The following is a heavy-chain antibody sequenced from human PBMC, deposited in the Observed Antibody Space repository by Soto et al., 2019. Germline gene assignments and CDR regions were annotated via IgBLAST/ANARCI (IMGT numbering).Heavy chain of an antibody. CDR2: INPSSGGT. V-gene: IGHV1-46*01. J-gene: IGHJ4*02. CDR1: GFTFTNYY. CDR3: ARDTGDTTLRQWGRSFHY. D-gene: IGHD1-1*01. Sequence: QVQLVQSGAEVKKPGASVKVSCKASGFTFTNYYIHWVRQAPVRGLAWMGLINPSSGGTFYAQTVQGRVPVTRETSTGTVYMELSNLRSEDTAVYFCARDTGDTTLRQWGRSFHYWGQGTLVTVSS.